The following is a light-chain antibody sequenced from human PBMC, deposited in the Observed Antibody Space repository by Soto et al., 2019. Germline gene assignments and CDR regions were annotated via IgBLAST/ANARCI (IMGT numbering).Light chain of an antibody. J-gene: IGLJ2*01. CDR2: EGS. CDR3: CSYTRSTTLNVL. Sequence: QSALTQPASVSGSPGQSITISCTGTSSDVGSYNLVSWYQQHPGKAPKLMIYEGSKRPSGVSNRFSGSKSGNTASLTISGLQAEDEADYYCCSYTRSTTLNVLFGGGTKLTVL. CDR1: SSDVGSYNL. V-gene: IGLV2-23*01.